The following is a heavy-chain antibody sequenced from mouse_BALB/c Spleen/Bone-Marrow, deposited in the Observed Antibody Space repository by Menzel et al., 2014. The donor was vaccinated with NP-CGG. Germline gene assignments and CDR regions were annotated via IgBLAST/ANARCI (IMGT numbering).Heavy chain of an antibody. D-gene: IGHD2-14*01. V-gene: IGHV5-6-4*01. CDR3: TRSYYRYDEEAWFAY. J-gene: IGHJ3*01. CDR1: GFTFSSYT. Sequence: EVKLVASGGGLVKPGGSLTLSCAASGFTFSSYTMSWVRQTPEKRLGWVATISSGGRYTYYPDSVTGRFTISRDNAKNTLYLQMSSLKAEDTAMYYCTRSYYRYDEEAWFAYGGQGTRVTVAA. CDR2: ISSGGRYT.